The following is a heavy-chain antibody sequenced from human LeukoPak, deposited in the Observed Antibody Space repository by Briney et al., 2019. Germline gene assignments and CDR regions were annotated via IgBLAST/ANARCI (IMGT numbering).Heavy chain of an antibody. J-gene: IGHJ4*02. CDR2: WHHSGIT. CDR3: ARQYEF. V-gene: IGHV4-39*01. Sequence: SETLSLTCTVSGASIISGNYFWGWVRQPPGKRLEWIGSWHHSGITDYNPSLKSRDTIVADTSKNQFSLKLASVAAADSAVYFCARQYEFWGQGTLVTVSS. D-gene: IGHD3-10*01. CDR1: GASIISGNYF.